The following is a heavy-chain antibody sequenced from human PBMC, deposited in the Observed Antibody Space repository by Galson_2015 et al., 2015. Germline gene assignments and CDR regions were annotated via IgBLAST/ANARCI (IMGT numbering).Heavy chain of an antibody. J-gene: IGHJ4*02. CDR1: GFTFSSYW. CDR3: ARDPGSGSNYY. D-gene: IGHD6-19*01. CDR2: IKQDGSEK. Sequence: SLRLSCAASGFTFSSYWMSWVRQAPGKGLEWVANIKQDGSEKYYVDSVKGRFTISRDNAKNSLYLQMNSLRAEDTAGYYCARDPGSGSNYYWGQGTLVTVSS. V-gene: IGHV3-7*05.